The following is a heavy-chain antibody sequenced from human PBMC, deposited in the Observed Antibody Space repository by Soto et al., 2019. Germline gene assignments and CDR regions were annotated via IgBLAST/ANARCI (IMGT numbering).Heavy chain of an antibody. J-gene: IGHJ6*02. D-gene: IGHD3-3*01. Sequence: SVKFSCKASGYTFTDYDINWVRQASGQGREWMGWMNPSSGYTGYAQKFQGRVTMTWDTSISTAYMELSSLRSADTAVYYCARGAFITIFGVVHRAHCYGMDVWGQGTTVTVSS. CDR3: ARGAFITIFGVVHRAHCYGMDV. CDR2: MNPSSGYT. CDR1: GYTFTDYD. V-gene: IGHV1-8*01.